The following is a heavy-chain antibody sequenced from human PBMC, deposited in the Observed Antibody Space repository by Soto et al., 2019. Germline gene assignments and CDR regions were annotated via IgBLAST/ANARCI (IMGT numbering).Heavy chain of an antibody. CDR3: TKDPVTMIVVVPSSG. J-gene: IGHJ4*02. V-gene: IGHV3-15*01. CDR1: GFTFSDYY. Sequence: GGSLRLSCAASGFTFSDYYIHWIRQAPGKGLEWLGRIKSNSDGGTTDYAAPVRDRFTISRDDSRNTLYLEMNSLKTEDTAVYYCTKDPVTMIVVVPSSGWGQGTLVTVSS. CDR2: IKSNSDGGTT. D-gene: IGHD3-22*01.